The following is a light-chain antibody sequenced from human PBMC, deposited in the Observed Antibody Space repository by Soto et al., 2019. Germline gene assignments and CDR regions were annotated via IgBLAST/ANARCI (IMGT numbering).Light chain of an antibody. CDR2: GAS. J-gene: IGKJ5*01. V-gene: IGKV3-15*01. CDR3: QQYNNWPPSIT. Sequence: EIVMRQSPATLSVSPRERATLSCRASQSVSSNLAWYQQKPGQAPRLLIYGASTRATGIPARFSGSGSGTEFTLTISSLQSEDFAVYYCQQYNNWPPSITFGQGTRLEIK. CDR1: QSVSSN.